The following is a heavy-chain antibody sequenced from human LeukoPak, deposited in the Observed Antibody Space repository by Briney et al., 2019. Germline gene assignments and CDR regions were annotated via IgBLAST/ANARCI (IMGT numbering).Heavy chain of an antibody. CDR1: GGSISSSSYY. CDR3: ARSQSLYSYGPGKD. V-gene: IGHV4-39*07. J-gene: IGHJ4*02. CDR2: IYYSGST. D-gene: IGHD5-18*01. Sequence: SETLSLTCTVYGGSISSSSYYWGWIRQPPGKGLEWIGSIYYSGSTYYNPSLKSRVTISVDTSKNQFSLKLSSVTAADTAVYYCARSQSLYSYGPGKDWGQGTLVTVSS.